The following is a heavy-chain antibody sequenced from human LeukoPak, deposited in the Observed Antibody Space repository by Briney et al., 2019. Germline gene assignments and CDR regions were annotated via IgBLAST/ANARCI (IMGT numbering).Heavy chain of an antibody. Sequence: PGGSLRLSCRASGFTFGDYPMSWFRQAPGEGLEWVAFIGTKSSGGTTEYAASVKGRFAISRDDSKSIGYLQMNSLKTEDTAVYYCTGSITIFGVVIFWGQGTLVTVSS. V-gene: IGHV3-49*03. CDR2: IGTKSSGGTT. D-gene: IGHD3-3*01. J-gene: IGHJ4*02. CDR1: GFTFGDYP. CDR3: TGSITIFGVVIF.